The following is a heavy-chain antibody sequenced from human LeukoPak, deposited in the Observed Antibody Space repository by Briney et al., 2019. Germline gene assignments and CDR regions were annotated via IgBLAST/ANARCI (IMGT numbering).Heavy chain of an antibody. J-gene: IGHJ4*02. D-gene: IGHD3-22*01. CDR3: ARGDSSGYYYFDY. V-gene: IGHV4-4*02. CDR1: GGSISNSNW. CDR2: IYHSGST. Sequence: PSGTLSLTCAVSGGSISNSNWWSWVRQPPGKGLVWIGQIYHSGSTNYNPSLKSRVSVSIDKSKNQFSQKLTSVTAADTAAYYCARGDSSGYYYFDYWGQGILVTVSS.